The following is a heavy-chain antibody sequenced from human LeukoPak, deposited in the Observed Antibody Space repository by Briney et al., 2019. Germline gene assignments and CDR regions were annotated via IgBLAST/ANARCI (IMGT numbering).Heavy chain of an antibody. D-gene: IGHD6-13*01. Sequence: GASVKVSCKASGYTFTGYYMHWVRQAPGQGLEWMGRINPNSGGTNYAQKFQGWVTMTRDTSISTAYMELSRLRSDDTAVYYCARDRDSSWYDYWGQGTLVTVSS. J-gene: IGHJ4*02. CDR1: GYTFTGYY. V-gene: IGHV1-2*04. CDR3: ARDRDSSWYDY. CDR2: INPNSGGT.